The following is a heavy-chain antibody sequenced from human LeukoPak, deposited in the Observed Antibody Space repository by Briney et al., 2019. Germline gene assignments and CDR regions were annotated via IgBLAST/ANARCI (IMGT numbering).Heavy chain of an antibody. CDR1: GYTFTSYG. Sequence: ASVKVPCKASGYTFTSYGISWVRQAPGQGLEWMGWISAYNGNTNYAQKLQGRVTMTTDTSTSTAYMELRSLRSDDTAVYYCARDLRGYDILTGYYSSLDYWGQGTLVTVSS. J-gene: IGHJ4*02. D-gene: IGHD3-9*01. V-gene: IGHV1-18*01. CDR2: ISAYNGNT. CDR3: ARDLRGYDILTGYYSSLDY.